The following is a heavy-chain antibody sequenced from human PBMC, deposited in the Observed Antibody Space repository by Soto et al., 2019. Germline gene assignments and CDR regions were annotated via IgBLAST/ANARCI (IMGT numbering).Heavy chain of an antibody. D-gene: IGHD5-18*01. Sequence: QVQLVQSGAEVKKPGASVKVSCKASGYTFTSYDIHRVRQATGQGLEWMGWMNPNSGNTVYAQKFQGRVSMTRNTSISTTNMELSSLRSEDTAVYYCARERSYGLDYWGQGTLVTVSS. CDR3: ARERSYGLDY. CDR2: MNPNSGNT. J-gene: IGHJ4*02. V-gene: IGHV1-8*01. CDR1: GYTFTSYD.